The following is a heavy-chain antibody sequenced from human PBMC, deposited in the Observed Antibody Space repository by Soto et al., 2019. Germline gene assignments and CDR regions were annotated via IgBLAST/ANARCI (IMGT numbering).Heavy chain of an antibody. J-gene: IGHJ4*02. D-gene: IGHD3-22*01. Sequence: EVQLVESGGDLVQPGGSLRLSFAASGFTFSTYWMHWVRQAPGKGLLWVSRIKTDGTYATYADSVKGRFTISRDNAKNTLYLQMNSLRVEYAAVYYCAAGGSGYYANWSQGTLVTVSS. V-gene: IGHV3-74*01. CDR1: GFTFSTYW. CDR3: AAGGSGYYAN. CDR2: IKTDGTYA.